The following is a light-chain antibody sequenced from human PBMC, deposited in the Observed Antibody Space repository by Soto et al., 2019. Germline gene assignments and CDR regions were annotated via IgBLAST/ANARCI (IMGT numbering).Light chain of an antibody. CDR3: QQYNDWPLA. CDR2: GAS. J-gene: IGKJ4*01. CDR1: QSVSNN. Sequence: EIVLTQSPGTLSLSPGERATLSCRASQSVSNNYLAWYQQKPGQAPRLLIYGASTRATGIPARFRGSGSGTEFTLTIDSLQSEDFAVYYCQQYNDWPLAFGGGTKVDIK. V-gene: IGKV3-15*01.